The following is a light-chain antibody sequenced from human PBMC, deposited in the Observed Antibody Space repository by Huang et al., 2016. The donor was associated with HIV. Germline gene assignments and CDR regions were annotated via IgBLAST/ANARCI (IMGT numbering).Light chain of an antibody. Sequence: DIQMTQSPSSLSASVGDRVTITCRASQSISSYLLWYQQRPGKAPKLLIFGASSLQSGFPSQFSGSGSGTDFTLTINSLQPEDFATYYCQQSYSYPRTFGQGTKVEI. CDR2: GAS. CDR3: QQSYSYPRT. J-gene: IGKJ1*01. V-gene: IGKV1-39*01. CDR1: QSISSY.